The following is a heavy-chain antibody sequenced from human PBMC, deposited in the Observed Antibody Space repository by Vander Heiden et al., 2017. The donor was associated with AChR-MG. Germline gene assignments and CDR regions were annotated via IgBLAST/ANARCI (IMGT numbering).Heavy chain of an antibody. CDR3: AREGYYYDSSGYLYYYGMDV. D-gene: IGHD3-22*01. Sequence: QVQLVESGGGLVPPGRSLTLSCAASGFTSSRYALHGVRQAPGKGLEWGSVISYDGSNKDYADSVKGRFTISRDNAKNTLYLQMNSLRAEDTAVYYCAREGYYYDSSGYLYYYGMDVWGQGTTVTVSS. V-gene: IGHV3-30-3*01. CDR1: GFTSSRYA. J-gene: IGHJ6*02. CDR2: ISYDGSNK.